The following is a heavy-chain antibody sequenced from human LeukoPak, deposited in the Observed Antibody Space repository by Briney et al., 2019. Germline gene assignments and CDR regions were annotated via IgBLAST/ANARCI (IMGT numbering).Heavy chain of an antibody. D-gene: IGHD6-19*01. CDR2: ISGSGGST. Sequence: GGSLRLSCAASGFTFSSYAMSWVRRAPGKGLEWVSAISGSGGSTYYADSVKGRFTISRDNSKNTLYLQMNSLRAEDTAVYYCAKYSSGWYVVPLDYWGQGTLVTVSS. J-gene: IGHJ4*02. CDR1: GFTFSSYA. CDR3: AKYSSGWYVVPLDY. V-gene: IGHV3-23*01.